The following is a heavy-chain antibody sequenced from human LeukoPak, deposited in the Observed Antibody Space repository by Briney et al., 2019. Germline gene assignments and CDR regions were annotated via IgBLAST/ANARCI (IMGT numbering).Heavy chain of an antibody. Sequence: GGSLRLSCAASGFTFSSYWMSWVRQAPGKGLEWVANIKQDGSEKYYVDSVKGRFTISRDNAKNSLYLQMNSLRAEDTAVYYCARGQPGIAAAGTWAWLELDFDIWGQGTMVTVSS. J-gene: IGHJ3*02. CDR3: ARGQPGIAAAGTWAWLELDFDI. V-gene: IGHV3-7*01. CDR1: GFTFSSYW. CDR2: IKQDGSEK. D-gene: IGHD6-13*01.